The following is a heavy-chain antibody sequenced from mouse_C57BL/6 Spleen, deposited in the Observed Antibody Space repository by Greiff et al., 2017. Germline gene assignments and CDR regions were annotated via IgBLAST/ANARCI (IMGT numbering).Heavy chain of an antibody. D-gene: IGHD1-1*01. J-gene: IGHJ1*03. CDR2: IYPRDGST. CDR1: GYTFTSYD. Sequence: VQLQQYGPELVKPGASVKLSCKASGYTFTSYDINWVKQRPGQGLEWIGWIYPRDGSTKYNEKFKGKATLTVDTSSSTAYMELHSLTSEDSAVYFCARPVYYGSSHWYFDVWGTGTTVTVSS. V-gene: IGHV1-85*01. CDR3: ARPVYYGSSHWYFDV.